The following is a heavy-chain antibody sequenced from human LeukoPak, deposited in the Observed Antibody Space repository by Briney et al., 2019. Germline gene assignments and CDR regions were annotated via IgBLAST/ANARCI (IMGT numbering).Heavy chain of an antibody. D-gene: IGHD2-15*01. J-gene: IGHJ6*02. Sequence: QPGGSLRLSCAASGFSFSSYSMNWVRQAPGKGLEWVSYITAGSDTTSYADSVKDRFIISRDNAKNSLYLQMNSLRDEDTAVYYCAKDRIYCSGGSCYYVSHYYGMDVWGQGTTVTVSS. CDR1: GFSFSSYS. CDR3: AKDRIYCSGGSCYYVSHYYGMDV. CDR2: ITAGSDTT. V-gene: IGHV3-48*02.